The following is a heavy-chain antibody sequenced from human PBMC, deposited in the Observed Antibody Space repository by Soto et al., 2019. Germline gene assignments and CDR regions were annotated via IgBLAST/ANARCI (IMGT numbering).Heavy chain of an antibody. J-gene: IGHJ4*02. CDR1: GSTFSSYA. CDR3: ANFAGSAAGKYYFDY. CDR2: ISGSGGST. D-gene: IGHD6-13*01. V-gene: IGHV3-23*01. Sequence: GGSLRLSCAASGSTFSSYAMSWVRQAPGKGLEWVSAISGSGGSTYYADSVKGRFTISRDNSKNTLYLQMNSLRAEDTAVYYCANFAGSAAGKYYFDYGVQGTLVXVSS.